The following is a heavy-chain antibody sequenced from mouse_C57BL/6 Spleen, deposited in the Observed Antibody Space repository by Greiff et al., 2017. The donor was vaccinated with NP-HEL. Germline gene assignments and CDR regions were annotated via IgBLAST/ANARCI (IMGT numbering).Heavy chain of an antibody. CDR3: ARHDTVAYYFDY. CDR2: FYPGSGSI. Sequence: QVQLKESGAELVKPGASVKLSCKASGYTFTEYTIHWVKQRSGQGLEWIGWFYPGSGSIKYNEKFKDKATLTADKSSSTVYMELSRLTSEYSAVYFWARHDTVAYYFDYWGQGTTLTVSS. CDR1: GYTFTEYT. D-gene: IGHD1-1*01. V-gene: IGHV1-62-2*01. J-gene: IGHJ2*01.